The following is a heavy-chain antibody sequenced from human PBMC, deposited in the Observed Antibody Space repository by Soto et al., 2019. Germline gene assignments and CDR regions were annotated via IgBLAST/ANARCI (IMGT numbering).Heavy chain of an antibody. Sequence: SVKVSFKASGGTFSRYTITWVRQAPGQGLEWMGGITPMFGTPNYAQKFQGRVTITADESTSTAYMELSSLRSEDTAMYYCARDGTLYDSSAYYYLYWGQGTLVTVSS. CDR3: ARDGTLYDSSAYYYLY. CDR1: GGTFSRYT. J-gene: IGHJ4*02. V-gene: IGHV1-69*13. D-gene: IGHD3-22*01. CDR2: ITPMFGTP.